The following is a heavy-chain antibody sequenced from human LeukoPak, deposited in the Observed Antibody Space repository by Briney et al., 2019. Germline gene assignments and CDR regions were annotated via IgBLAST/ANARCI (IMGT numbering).Heavy chain of an antibody. D-gene: IGHD3-16*02. V-gene: IGHV3-66*01. CDR2: IYGGGST. Sequence: GGSLRLSCAASGFTFSSYEMNWVRQAPGKGLEWVSYIYGGGSTSYADSVTGRFTISRDNSKNTLYLQMNNLKVEDTAVYYCARDGRLGELSMFDYWGQGTLVTVSS. CDR1: GFTFSSYE. CDR3: ARDGRLGELSMFDY. J-gene: IGHJ4*02.